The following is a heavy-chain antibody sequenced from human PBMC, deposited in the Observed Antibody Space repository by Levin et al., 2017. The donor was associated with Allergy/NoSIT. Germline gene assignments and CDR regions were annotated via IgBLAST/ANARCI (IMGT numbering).Heavy chain of an antibody. CDR3: AREWFGTQEWYFDY. CDR1: GFTVSSNY. J-gene: IGHJ4*02. Sequence: GESLKISCAASGFTVSSNYMSWVRQAPGKGLEWVSVIYSGGSTYYADSVKGRFTISRDNSKNTLYLQMNSLRAEDTAVYYCAREWFGTQEWYFDYWGQGTLVTVSS. D-gene: IGHD3-10*01. V-gene: IGHV3-66*01. CDR2: IYSGGST.